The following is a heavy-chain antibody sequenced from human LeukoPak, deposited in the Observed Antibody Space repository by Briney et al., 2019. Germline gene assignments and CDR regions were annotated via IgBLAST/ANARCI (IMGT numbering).Heavy chain of an antibody. J-gene: IGHJ4*02. CDR1: GLTFSSDG. Sequence: GGSLRLSCAASGLTFSSDGIHWVRQAPGKGLEWVAFVSNNGIDKHYEDSVQGRFSISRDNSKNTLYLEMKSLRVEDTAMYYCAKGIARDSYYLDYWGQGTLVTVSS. V-gene: IGHV3-30*02. CDR2: VSNNGIDK. D-gene: IGHD5-24*01. CDR3: AKGIARDSYYLDY.